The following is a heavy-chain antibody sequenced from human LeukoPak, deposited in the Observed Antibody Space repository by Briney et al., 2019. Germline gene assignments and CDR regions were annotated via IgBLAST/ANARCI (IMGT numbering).Heavy chain of an antibody. Sequence: GGSLRLSCAASGFTFSNAWMSWVRQAPGKGREWGGRIKSKTDGGTTDYAAPVKGRFTISRDDSKNTLYLQMNSLKTEDTAAYYCLREAGATVIDYWGQGTLVTVSS. V-gene: IGHV3-15*01. CDR2: IKSKTDGGTT. J-gene: IGHJ4*02. CDR1: GFTFSNAW. D-gene: IGHD1-26*01. CDR3: LREAGATVIDY.